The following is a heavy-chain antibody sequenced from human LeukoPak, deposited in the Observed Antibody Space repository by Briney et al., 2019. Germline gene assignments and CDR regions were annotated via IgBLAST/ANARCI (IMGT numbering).Heavy chain of an antibody. J-gene: IGHJ4*02. Sequence: ASVKVSCKASGYTFTSCDINWVRQATGQGLEWMGWMNPNSGNTGYAQKFQGRVTITRNTSISTAYMELSSLRSEDTAVYYCARGRDIVVVPAAMGGLGYWGQGTLVTVSS. CDR3: ARGRDIVVVPAAMGGLGY. V-gene: IGHV1-8*03. D-gene: IGHD2-2*01. CDR1: GYTFTSCD. CDR2: MNPNSGNT.